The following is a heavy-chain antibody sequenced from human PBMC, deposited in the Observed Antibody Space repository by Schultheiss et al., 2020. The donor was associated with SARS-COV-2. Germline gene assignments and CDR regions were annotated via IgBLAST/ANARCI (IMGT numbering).Heavy chain of an antibody. D-gene: IGHD5-12*01. Sequence: GGSLRLSCAASGFTFSSYDMHWVRQATGKGLEWVSAIGTAGDTYYPGSVKGRFTISRENAKNSLYLQMNSLRAGDTAVYYCARSRLTITAYYFDYWGQGTLVTVSS. CDR3: ARSRLTITAYYFDY. CDR2: IGTAGDT. J-gene: IGHJ4*02. CDR1: GFTFSSYD. V-gene: IGHV3-13*01.